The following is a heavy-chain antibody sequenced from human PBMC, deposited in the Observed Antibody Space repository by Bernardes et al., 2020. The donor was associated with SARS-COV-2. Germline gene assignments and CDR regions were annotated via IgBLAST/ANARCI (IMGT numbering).Heavy chain of an antibody. Sequence: ETLSLTCAVYGGSFSGYYWSWIRQPPGKGLEWIGEINHSGSTNYNPSLKSRVTISVDTSKNQFSLKLSSVTAADTAVYYCARGRIGSWYYYYGMDVWGQGTTVTVSS. CDR3: ARGRIGSWYYYYGMDV. V-gene: IGHV4-34*01. CDR1: GGSFSGYY. CDR2: INHSGST. D-gene: IGHD6-13*01. J-gene: IGHJ6*02.